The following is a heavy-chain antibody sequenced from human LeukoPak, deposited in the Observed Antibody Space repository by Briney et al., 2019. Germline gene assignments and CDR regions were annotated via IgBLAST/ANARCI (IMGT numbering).Heavy chain of an antibody. J-gene: IGHJ5*01. Sequence: PSQTLTLSCTVSGGSISSGDMNWSCIRQPPGKGLEWIGYIYYSGSTYYNPSLKSRVTISVDTSNNQLSLKLRYVTAADTAVYYCASARQWFYYGSAPTESWFDPLGAGTLVPGSS. D-gene: IGHD3-10*01. CDR2: IYYSGST. V-gene: IGHV4-30-4*01. CDR1: GGSISSGDMN. CDR3: ASARQWFYYGSAPTESWFDP.